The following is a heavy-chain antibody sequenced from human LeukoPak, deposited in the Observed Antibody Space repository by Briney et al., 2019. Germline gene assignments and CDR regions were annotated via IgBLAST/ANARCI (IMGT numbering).Heavy chain of an antibody. J-gene: IGHJ5*02. CDR1: GGTFSSYA. Sequence: GASVKVSCKASGGTFSSYAISWVRQAPGQGLEWMGGINPIFDSANYAQKFQGRVTITADESTSTAYMELRSLRSEDTAVYYCAGREWELLRNWFDPWGQGTLVTVSS. D-gene: IGHD1-26*01. V-gene: IGHV1-69*13. CDR3: AGREWELLRNWFDP. CDR2: INPIFDSA.